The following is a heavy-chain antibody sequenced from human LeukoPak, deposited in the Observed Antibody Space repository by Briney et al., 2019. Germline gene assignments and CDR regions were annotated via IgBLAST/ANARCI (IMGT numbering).Heavy chain of an antibody. Sequence: GGSLRLSCAASGFTFSSYEMNWVRQAPGKGLEWVSFITSSGNTMYYADSVKGRFNISRDNAKNSLYLQMNSLRADDTAVYYCARLRSKYWFDPWGQGTLVTVSS. V-gene: IGHV3-48*03. CDR1: GFTFSSYE. J-gene: IGHJ5*02. CDR2: ITSSGNTM. D-gene: IGHD4-11*01. CDR3: ARLRSKYWFDP.